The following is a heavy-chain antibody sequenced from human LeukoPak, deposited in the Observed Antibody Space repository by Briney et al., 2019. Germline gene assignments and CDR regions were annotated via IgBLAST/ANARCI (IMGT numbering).Heavy chain of an antibody. D-gene: IGHD1-1*01. Sequence: PGGSLRLSCAASGFTFSSYGMHWVRQAPGKGLEWVAFIRYDGSNKYYADSVKGRFTISRDNSKNTLYLQMNSLRAEDTAVYYCAKEKGLERRLRYFDYWGQGTLVTVSS. CDR1: GFTFSSYG. CDR2: IRYDGSNK. V-gene: IGHV3-30*02. CDR3: AKEKGLERRLRYFDY. J-gene: IGHJ4*02.